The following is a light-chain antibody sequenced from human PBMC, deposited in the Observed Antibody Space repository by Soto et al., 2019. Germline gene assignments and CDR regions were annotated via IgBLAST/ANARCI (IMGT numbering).Light chain of an antibody. J-gene: IGKJ5*01. CDR1: QSVSSSY. CDR3: QQYGRSPLVT. CDR2: GAS. V-gene: IGKV3-20*01. Sequence: EIVLTQSPATLSLSPGERATLSCRASQSVSSSYLAWYQQKPGQAPRLLFYGASSRAAGIPDRFSCSGSGTDFTLTLSRLEPEDFAIYYCQQYGRSPLVTFGQGTRLEIK.